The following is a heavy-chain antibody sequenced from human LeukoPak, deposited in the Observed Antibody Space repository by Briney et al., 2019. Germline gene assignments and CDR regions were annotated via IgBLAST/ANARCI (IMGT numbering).Heavy chain of an antibody. V-gene: IGHV3-21*01. Sequence: PGGSLRLSCSASGFTYTDYSMSWVRQAPGKGLEWVSSISSSSSYIYYADSVKGRFTISRDNAKNSLYLQMNSLRAEDTAVYYCARWGVPAASNNYYYYMDVWGKGTTVTVSS. CDR3: ARWGVPAASNNYYYYMDV. CDR2: ISSSSSYI. CDR1: GFTYTDYS. J-gene: IGHJ6*03. D-gene: IGHD2-2*01.